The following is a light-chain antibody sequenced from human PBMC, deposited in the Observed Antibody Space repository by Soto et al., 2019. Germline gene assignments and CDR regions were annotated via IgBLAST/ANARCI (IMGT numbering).Light chain of an antibody. J-gene: IGLJ2*01. CDR3: ETWDSNTRV. CDR1: SGHSSYI. CDR2: LEGSGSY. Sequence: QAVVTQSSSASASLGSSVKLTCTLSSGHSSYIIAWHQQKPGKAPRYLMKLEGSGSYNKGSGVPDRFSGYSSGADRYLTISNLHFADEADYYCETWDSNTRVVGGGTKLTVL. V-gene: IGLV4-60*02.